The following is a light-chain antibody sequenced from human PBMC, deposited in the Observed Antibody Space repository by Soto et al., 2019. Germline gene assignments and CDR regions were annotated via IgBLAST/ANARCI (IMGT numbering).Light chain of an antibody. CDR1: NSNIGSNT. Sequence: QSVLTQPPSASGTPGQRVTISCSGSNSNIGSNTVNWFQQLPGTAPKLLIYTNNQRPSGVPDRFSGSKSGTSASLAVSGLQSDDEADYDCAAWDDSLNGYVFGTGTKVTVL. CDR2: TNN. CDR3: AAWDDSLNGYV. V-gene: IGLV1-44*01. J-gene: IGLJ1*01.